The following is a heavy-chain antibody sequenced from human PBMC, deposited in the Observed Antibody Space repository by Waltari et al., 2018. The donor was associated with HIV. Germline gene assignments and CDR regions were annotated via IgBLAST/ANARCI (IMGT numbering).Heavy chain of an antibody. CDR3: ATDFKARGLEPSFLDS. D-gene: IGHD3-10*01. CDR2: TPYECSDE. V-gene: IGHV3-30*19. CDR1: GFNFSSFG. Sequence: VRLVESGGGVIQPGGSLSLSCAASGFNFSSFGFYWVRQVPGKGLDWVAVTPYECSDEYDLTSVKGRFTISKDNSRGILTLQMNSLRPEDTALYFCATDFKARGLEPSFLDSWGQGTLVTVSS. J-gene: IGHJ4*02.